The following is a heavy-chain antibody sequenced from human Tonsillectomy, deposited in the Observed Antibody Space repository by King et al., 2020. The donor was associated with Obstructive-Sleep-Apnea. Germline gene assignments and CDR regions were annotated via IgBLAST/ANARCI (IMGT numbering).Heavy chain of an antibody. J-gene: IGHJ4*02. Sequence: VQLQESGPGLVKPSETLSLICTVSGGSISGYYWSWIRQSAGKGLEWMSRIYISGSTSGSTSPHPSLKSRVTMSADMSKNQFSLELTSVTAADTGVYYCARQGDGGNFEDYWGQGTLVTVSS. CDR2: IYISGSTSGST. CDR3: ARQGDGGNFEDY. V-gene: IGHV4-4*07. CDR1: GGSISGYY. D-gene: IGHD4-23*01.